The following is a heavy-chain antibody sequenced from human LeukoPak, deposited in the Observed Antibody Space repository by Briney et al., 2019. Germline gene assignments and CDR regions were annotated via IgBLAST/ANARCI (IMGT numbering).Heavy chain of an antibody. Sequence: PSETLSLTCTVSGGSISSYYWSWIRQPPGKGLEWIGYIYYSGSTNYNPSLKSRVTISIDTSKNQFSLNLSSVTAADTAVYYCARAVYGSSSWYNWFDPWGQGTLVTVSS. CDR2: IYYSGST. D-gene: IGHD6-13*01. V-gene: IGHV4-59*01. CDR1: GGSISSYY. CDR3: ARAVYGSSSWYNWFDP. J-gene: IGHJ5*02.